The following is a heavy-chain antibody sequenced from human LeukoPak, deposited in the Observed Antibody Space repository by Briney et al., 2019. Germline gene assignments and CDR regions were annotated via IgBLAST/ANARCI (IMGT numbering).Heavy chain of an antibody. V-gene: IGHV3-48*04. J-gene: IGHJ6*02. Sequence: GGSLRLSCAASGFTFGSYAMHWVRQAPGKGLEWVSYISSSSSTIYYADSVKGRFTISRDNAKNSLYLQMNSLRAEDTAVYYCARDPITVLWFGETYGMDVWGQGTTVTVSS. CDR3: ARDPITVLWFGETYGMDV. CDR1: GFTFGSYA. D-gene: IGHD3-10*01. CDR2: ISSSSSTI.